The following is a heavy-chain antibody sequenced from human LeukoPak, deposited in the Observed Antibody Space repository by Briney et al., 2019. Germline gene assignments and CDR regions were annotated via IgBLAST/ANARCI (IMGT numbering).Heavy chain of an antibody. CDR3: ARAAGTAFDI. V-gene: IGHV4-59*08. CDR1: GGSISSYY. CDR2: IYYSGST. J-gene: IGHJ3*02. D-gene: IGHD6-13*01. Sequence: PSGTLSLTCTVSGGSISSYYWSWIWQPPGKGLEWIGYIYYSGSTNYNPSLKSRVTITVDTSKNQFSLKLSSVTAADTAVYYCARAAGTAFDIWGQGTMVTVS.